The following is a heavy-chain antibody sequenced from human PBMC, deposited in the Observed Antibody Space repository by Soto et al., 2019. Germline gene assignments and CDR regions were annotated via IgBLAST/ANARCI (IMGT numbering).Heavy chain of an antibody. V-gene: IGHV3-7*05. Sequence: EVQLVESGGGLVQPGGSLRLSCAASGLTFDDYWMNWVRQAPGKGLEWVANIRKDGSEKNYVDSVKGRFTISRDDATNSLYLQMNSPRVEETAVYFCAGGIGWESDFSGPGTHVIVSS. CDR2: IRKDGSEK. D-gene: IGHD6-19*01. J-gene: IGHJ4*02. CDR1: GLTFDDYW. CDR3: AGGIGWESDF.